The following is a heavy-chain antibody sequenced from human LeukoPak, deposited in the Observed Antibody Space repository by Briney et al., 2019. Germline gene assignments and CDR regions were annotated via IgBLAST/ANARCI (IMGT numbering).Heavy chain of an antibody. CDR2: IYSGGST. CDR3: AAITMVRGRVFDY. D-gene: IGHD3-10*01. CDR1: GFTVSSNY. V-gene: IGHV3-66*01. J-gene: IGHJ4*02. Sequence: PGGSLRLSCAASGFTVSSNYMSWVRQAPGKGLEWVSVIYSGGSTYYADSVKGRFTISRDNSKNTLYLQMNSLRAEHTAVYYCAAITMVRGRVFDYWGQGTLVTVSS.